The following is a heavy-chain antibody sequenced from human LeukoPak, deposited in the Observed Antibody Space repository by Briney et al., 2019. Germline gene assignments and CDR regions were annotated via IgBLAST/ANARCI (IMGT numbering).Heavy chain of an antibody. CDR2: IYHSGST. D-gene: IGHD3-10*01. V-gene: IGHV4-30-2*05. CDR1: GGSISSGGYS. CDR3: ANQYYGSGSYYSDY. J-gene: IGHJ4*02. Sequence: SQTLSLTCAVSGGSISSGGYSWSWIRQPPGKGLEWIGYIYHSGSTYYNPSLKSRVTISVDTSKNQFSLKLSSVTAADTAVYYCANQYYGSGSYYSDYWGQGTLVTVSS.